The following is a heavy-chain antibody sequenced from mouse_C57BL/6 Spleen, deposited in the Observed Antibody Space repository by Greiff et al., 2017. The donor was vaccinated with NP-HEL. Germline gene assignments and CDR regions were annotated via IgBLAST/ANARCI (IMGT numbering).Heavy chain of an antibody. CDR3: ARSEIYYDHRFAY. V-gene: IGHV1-53*01. CDR1: GYTFTSYW. Sequence: VKLQQPGTELVKPGASVKLSCKASGYTFTSYWMHWVKQRPGQGLEWIGNINPSNGGTNYNEKFKSKATLTVDKSSSTAYMQLSSLTSEDSAVYYCARSEIYYDHRFAYWGQGTLVTVSA. J-gene: IGHJ3*01. D-gene: IGHD2-4*01. CDR2: INPSNGGT.